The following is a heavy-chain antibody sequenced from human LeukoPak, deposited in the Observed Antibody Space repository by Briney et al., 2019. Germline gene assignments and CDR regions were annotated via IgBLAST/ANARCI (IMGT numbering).Heavy chain of an antibody. CDR1: GGPISSYY. J-gene: IGHJ5*02. CDR3: ARRRTSGLEQQLPGNWFDP. D-gene: IGHD6-13*01. CDR2: IYYSGST. Sequence: SETLSLTCTVSGGPISSYYWSWIRQPPGKGLEWIGYIYYSGSTNYNPSLKSRVTISVDTSKNQFSLKLSSVTAADTAVYYCARRRTSGLEQQLPGNWFDPWGQGTLVTVSS. V-gene: IGHV4-59*08.